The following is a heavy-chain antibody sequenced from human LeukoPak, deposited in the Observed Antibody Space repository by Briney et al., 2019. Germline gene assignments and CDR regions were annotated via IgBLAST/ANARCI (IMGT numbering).Heavy chain of an antibody. CDR3: AKDLRGEQRTDY. CDR2: ISYDGSNK. J-gene: IGHJ4*02. D-gene: IGHD6-25*01. V-gene: IGHV3-30*18. Sequence: GRSLRLSCAASGFTFSSYGMHWVRQAPGKGLEWVAVISYDGSNKYYADSVKGRFTISRDNSKNTLYLQMNSLRAEDTAVYYCAKDLRGEQRTDYWGQGTLVTVSS. CDR1: GFTFSSYG.